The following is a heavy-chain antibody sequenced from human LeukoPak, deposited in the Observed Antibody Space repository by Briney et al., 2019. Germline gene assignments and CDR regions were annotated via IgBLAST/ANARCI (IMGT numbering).Heavy chain of an antibody. CDR3: VRSNWNYYDSFDF. Sequence: ASVKVSCKASGYTFTSYYMQWVRQAPGQGLEWMGIINPSVGSTTYAQKFGGRITVTRDMSTSTVYMELSSLRSEDTAVYYCVRSNWNYYDSFDFWGQGTLVTVSS. D-gene: IGHD3-22*01. CDR2: INPSVGST. J-gene: IGHJ4*02. V-gene: IGHV1-46*01. CDR1: GYTFTSYY.